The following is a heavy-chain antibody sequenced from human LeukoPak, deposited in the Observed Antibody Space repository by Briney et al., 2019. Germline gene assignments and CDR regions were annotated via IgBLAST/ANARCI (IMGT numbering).Heavy chain of an antibody. D-gene: IGHD5-24*01. J-gene: IGHJ3*02. V-gene: IGHV3-23*01. Sequence: GGSLRLSCAASGFTLTNYAMNWVRQAPGKGLEWVSTISPSGGDTYYADSVKGRFTISKDISKNTLYLQMNSLRAEDTAVYYCARRAYNWGAFDIWGQGTMVTVSS. CDR2: ISPSGGDT. CDR3: ARRAYNWGAFDI. CDR1: GFTLTNYA.